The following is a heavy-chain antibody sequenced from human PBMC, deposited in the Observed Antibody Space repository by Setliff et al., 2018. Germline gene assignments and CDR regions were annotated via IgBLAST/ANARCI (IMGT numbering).Heavy chain of an antibody. CDR2: INPDGSEK. V-gene: IGHV3-7*01. Sequence: PGGSLRLSCAAAGFSFSDYYMSWVRQAPGKGLEWLASINPDGSEKYYVDSVKGRFTISRDNAKNSLSLQMNSLRTEDTAVYYCARDGVFYAMDFWGQGTTVTVSS. CDR1: GFSFSDYY. J-gene: IGHJ6*02. D-gene: IGHD3-10*01. CDR3: ARDGVFYAMDF.